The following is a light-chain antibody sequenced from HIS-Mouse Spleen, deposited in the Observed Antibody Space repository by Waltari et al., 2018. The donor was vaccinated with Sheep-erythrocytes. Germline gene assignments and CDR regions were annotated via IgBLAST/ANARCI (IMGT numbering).Light chain of an antibody. CDR1: RTDVGCHNL. J-gene: IGLJ3*02. CDR2: EGS. CDR3: CSYAGSSTPWV. V-gene: IGLV2-23*01. Sequence: QSALTQPASVSGSPGQSITISCTGTRTDVGCHNLVSWYQQHPGKAPKLMIYEGSKRPSGVSNRFSGSKSGNTASLTISGLQAEDEADYYCCSYAGSSTPWVFGGGTKLTVL.